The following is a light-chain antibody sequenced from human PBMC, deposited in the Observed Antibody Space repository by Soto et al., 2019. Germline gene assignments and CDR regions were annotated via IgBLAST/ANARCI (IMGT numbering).Light chain of an antibody. Sequence: QSALTQPASVAGSPGQSITISCTGTSSDVGGYKYVSWYQQHPGKAPKLMIYDIRNRPFGVSNRFSGSKSGNTASLTISGLQAEDESIYYCISYTSSSTRVFGTGTKLTVL. V-gene: IGLV2-14*03. CDR1: SSDVGGYKY. J-gene: IGLJ1*01. CDR3: ISYTSSSTRV. CDR2: DIR.